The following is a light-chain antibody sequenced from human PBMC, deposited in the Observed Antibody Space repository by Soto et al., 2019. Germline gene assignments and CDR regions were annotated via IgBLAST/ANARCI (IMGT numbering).Light chain of an antibody. Sequence: VLTQSACTLSLSPGERATLSCRASQSVSSSYLAWYQQKNGQAPRLVIYGASSRATGIPDRFSGSGYGTDVNLTISRLETEDFAVYYCQQYGSSPLTFGGGTKVDIK. CDR1: QSVSSSY. CDR3: QQYGSSPLT. J-gene: IGKJ4*01. CDR2: GAS. V-gene: IGKV3-20*01.